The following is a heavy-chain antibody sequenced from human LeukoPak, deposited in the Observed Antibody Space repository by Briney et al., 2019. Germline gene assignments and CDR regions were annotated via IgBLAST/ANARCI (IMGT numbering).Heavy chain of an antibody. V-gene: IGHV3-48*03. Sequence: PGGSLRLSCAASGFTFSRYEMNWVRQAPGKGLEWISYISVSGSPMYYADSVKGRLTISRDNAKNSLYLQMNSLRVEDTAVYYCARGGFVFDNWGQGALVTVPS. CDR3: ARGGFVFDN. CDR2: ISVSGSPM. D-gene: IGHD3-3*01. J-gene: IGHJ4*02. CDR1: GFTFSRYE.